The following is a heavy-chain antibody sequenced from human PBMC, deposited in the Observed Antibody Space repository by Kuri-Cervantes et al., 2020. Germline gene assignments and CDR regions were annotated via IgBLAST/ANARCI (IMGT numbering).Heavy chain of an antibody. CDR3: ARGQRSKRWLQFDLEYFQH. Sequence: ASVKVSCKASGYSFTNYYMHWVRQAPGQGLEWMGIINPSGGSTRYAQKFQGRVTMTRDTSTSTVYMELSSLRSEDSALYYRARGQRSKRWLQFDLEYFQHWGQGTLVTVSS. D-gene: IGHD5-24*01. CDR1: GYSFTNYY. CDR2: INPSGGST. J-gene: IGHJ1*01. V-gene: IGHV1-46*01.